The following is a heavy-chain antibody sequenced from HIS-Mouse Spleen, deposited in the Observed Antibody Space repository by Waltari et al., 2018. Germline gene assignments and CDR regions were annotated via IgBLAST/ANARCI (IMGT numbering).Heavy chain of an antibody. J-gene: IGHJ2*01. CDR1: GGSISRSSYY. V-gene: IGHV4-39*07. CDR2: IYYSGST. CDR3: AREIPYSSSWYDWYFDL. D-gene: IGHD6-13*01. Sequence: QLQLQESGPGLVKPSATLSLTCNVSGGSISRSSYYWGLIRQPPGKGLEWIGSIYYSGSTYYNPSLKSRVTISVDTSKNQFSLKLSSVTAADTAVYYCAREIPYSSSWYDWYFDLWGRGTLVTVSS.